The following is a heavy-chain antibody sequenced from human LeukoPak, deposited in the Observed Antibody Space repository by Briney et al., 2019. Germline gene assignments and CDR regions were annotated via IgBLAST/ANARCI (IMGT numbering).Heavy chain of an antibody. CDR1: GGSISSSSYY. V-gene: IGHV4-39*07. D-gene: IGHD3-16*01. CDR3: ASLRVPGDFDY. Sequence: SETLSLTCTVSGGSISSSSYYWGWIRQPPGKGLEWIGNIYHSGNTYYNSSLKSRVTISVDTSKNQFSLRLTSVTAADTAVYYCASLRVPGDFDYWGQGTLVTVSS. CDR2: IYHSGNT. J-gene: IGHJ4*02.